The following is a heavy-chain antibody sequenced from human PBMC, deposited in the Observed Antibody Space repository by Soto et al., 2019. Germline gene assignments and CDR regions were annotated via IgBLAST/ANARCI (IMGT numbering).Heavy chain of an antibody. CDR3: AKDETLSPGIAVAGSFDY. CDR1: GFTFSSYA. J-gene: IGHJ4*02. D-gene: IGHD6-19*01. CDR2: ISGSGGST. V-gene: IGHV3-23*01. Sequence: GGSLRLSCAASGFTFSSYAMSWVRQAPGKGLEWVSAISGSGGSTYYADSVKGRFTISRDNSKNTLYLQMNSLRAEDTAVYYCAKDETLSPGIAVAGSFDYWGQGTLVTVSS.